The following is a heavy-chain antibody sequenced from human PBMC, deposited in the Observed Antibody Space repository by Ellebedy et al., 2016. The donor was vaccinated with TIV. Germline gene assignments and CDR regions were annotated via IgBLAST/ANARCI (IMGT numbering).Heavy chain of an antibody. J-gene: IGHJ4*02. D-gene: IGHD3-10*01. CDR2: FYYSGST. Sequence: MPSETLSLTCTVSGGSISSSTYYWGWIRQPPGKGLEWIGSFYYSGSTYYNPSLKSRVTISVDTSKNQFSLKLTSVTAADTAVYYRARGGRITMIRGGAFDYWGQGTLVPVSS. V-gene: IGHV4-39*07. CDR3: ARGGRITMIRGGAFDY. CDR1: GGSISSSTYY.